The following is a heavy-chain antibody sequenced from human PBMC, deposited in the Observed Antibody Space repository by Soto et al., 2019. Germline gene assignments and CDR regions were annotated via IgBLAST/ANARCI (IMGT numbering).Heavy chain of an antibody. Sequence: ASVKVSCKASGYTFTSYDINWVRQATGQGLEWMGWMNPNSGNTGYAQKFQGRVTMTRNTSISTAYMELSSLRSEDTAVYYCARGYDSSGYYYDRWFDPCGQGTLVTVSS. D-gene: IGHD3-22*01. V-gene: IGHV1-8*01. CDR3: ARGYDSSGYYYDRWFDP. J-gene: IGHJ5*02. CDR2: MNPNSGNT. CDR1: GYTFTSYD.